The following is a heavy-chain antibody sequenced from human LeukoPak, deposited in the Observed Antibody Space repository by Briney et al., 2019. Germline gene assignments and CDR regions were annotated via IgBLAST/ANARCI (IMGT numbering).Heavy chain of an antibody. CDR2: IRSKAYGGTT. J-gene: IGHJ6*03. CDR3: TRDFRVYYYYYMDV. Sequence: PGGSLRLSCTASGFTFGDYAMSWFRQAPGKGLEWVGFIRSKAYGGTTEYAASVKGRFTIPRDDSKSIAYLQMNSLKTEDTAVYYCTRDFRVYYYYYMDVWGKGTTVTVSS. V-gene: IGHV3-49*03. CDR1: GFTFGDYA.